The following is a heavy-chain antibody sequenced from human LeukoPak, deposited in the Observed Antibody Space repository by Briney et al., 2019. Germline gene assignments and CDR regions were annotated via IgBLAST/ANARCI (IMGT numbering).Heavy chain of an antibody. CDR2: ISGRSSSI. CDR1: GFTFSSYA. CDR3: ARSYYYGSGTYYDAFDV. D-gene: IGHD3-10*01. Sequence: GGSLRLSCAASGFTFSSYAMSWVRQAPGKGLEWVSYISGRSSSIYYADSVKGRFTISRDNAKNTLHLQMNSLRDEDTAVYYCARSYYYGSGTYYDAFDVWGQGTMVTVSS. V-gene: IGHV3-48*02. J-gene: IGHJ3*01.